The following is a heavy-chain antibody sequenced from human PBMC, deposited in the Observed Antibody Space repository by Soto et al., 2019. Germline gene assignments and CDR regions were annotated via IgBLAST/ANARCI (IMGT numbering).Heavy chain of an antibody. CDR2: IKAYSGNT. V-gene: IGHV1-18*01. Sequence: QVQLVQSGAEVKKPGASVKVSCKASGYTFTSSTISWLRQAPGQGLEWMGWIKAYSGNTNYAQKLQGRVTMTTDTSTNTAYMELGSLTSDDTAMYYCAIADYGDDDYWGQGNLVSVSS. D-gene: IGHD4-17*01. CDR3: AIADYGDDDY. CDR1: GYTFTSST. J-gene: IGHJ4*02.